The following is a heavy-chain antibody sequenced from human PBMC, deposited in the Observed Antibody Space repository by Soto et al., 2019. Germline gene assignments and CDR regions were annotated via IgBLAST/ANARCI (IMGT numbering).Heavy chain of an antibody. D-gene: IGHD2-2*01. Sequence: LSLTCAVYGGSFSGYYWSWIRQPPGKGLEWIGEINHSGSTNYNPSLKSRVTISVDTPKNQFSLKLSSVTAADAAVYYCARGRGRCSSTSCYHTHRYYYMDVWGKGTTVTVSS. J-gene: IGHJ6*03. V-gene: IGHV4-34*01. CDR3: ARGRGRCSSTSCYHTHRYYYMDV. CDR1: GGSFSGYY. CDR2: INHSGST.